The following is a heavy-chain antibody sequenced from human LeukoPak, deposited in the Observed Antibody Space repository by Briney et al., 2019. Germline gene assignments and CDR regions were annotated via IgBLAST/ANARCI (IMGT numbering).Heavy chain of an antibody. CDR1: RFTFSSYS. CDR3: AKGYSFGCCNYYYMDA. V-gene: IGHV3-21*04. D-gene: IGHD5-18*01. J-gene: IGHJ6*03. Sequence: GGSLRLSCAASRFTFSSYSMNWVRQAPGKGLEWVSSISSSSSYIYYADSVKGRFTISRDNAKNTLYLQMNSLRAEDTALYYCAKGYSFGCCNYYYMDAWGKGTTVTVSS. CDR2: ISSSSSYI.